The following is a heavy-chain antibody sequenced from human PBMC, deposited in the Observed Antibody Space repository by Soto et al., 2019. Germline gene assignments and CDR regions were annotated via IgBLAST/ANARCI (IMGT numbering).Heavy chain of an antibody. CDR1: GYTFTSYY. V-gene: IGHV1-46*01. D-gene: IGHD3-16*01. CDR2: INPSGGST. Sequence: ASLKVSCKASGYTFTSYYMHWVRQAPGQGLEWMGIINPSGGSTSYAQKFQGRVTMTRDTSTSTVYMELSSLRSDDTAVHYCARCNFFGVKIWCVPGGKETLVTVP. J-gene: IGHJ5*02. CDR3: ARCNFFGVKIWCVP.